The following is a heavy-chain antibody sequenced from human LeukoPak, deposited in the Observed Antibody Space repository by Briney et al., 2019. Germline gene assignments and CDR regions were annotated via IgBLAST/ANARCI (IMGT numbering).Heavy chain of an antibody. J-gene: IGHJ4*02. V-gene: IGHV3-9*01. CDR2: ISWNSGSI. Sequence: GGSLRLSCAASGFTFDDYGMHWVRQAPGKGLEWVSGISWNSGSIGYADSVEGRFTISRDNAKNSLYLQMNSLRAEDTALYYCAKAPRGNDDYFDYWSQGTLVTVAP. CDR1: GFTFDDYG. CDR3: AKAPRGNDDYFDY. D-gene: IGHD3-10*01.